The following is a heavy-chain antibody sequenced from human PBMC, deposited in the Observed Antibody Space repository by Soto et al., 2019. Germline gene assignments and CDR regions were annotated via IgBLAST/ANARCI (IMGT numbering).Heavy chain of an antibody. J-gene: IGHJ4*02. CDR2: FSSGGGGT. CDR1: GFTFSNYA. V-gene: IGHV3-23*01. Sequence: GGSLRLSCTASGFTFSNYAMSWVRQAPGKGLEWVSTFSSGGGGTYYADSVKGRFTISRDNSKNTLSLQMNSLRAEDTAVYYCTKAYCYCSGANCFTFYYSALGTLVPVSA. CDR3: TKAYCYCSGANCFTFYY. D-gene: IGHD2-15*01.